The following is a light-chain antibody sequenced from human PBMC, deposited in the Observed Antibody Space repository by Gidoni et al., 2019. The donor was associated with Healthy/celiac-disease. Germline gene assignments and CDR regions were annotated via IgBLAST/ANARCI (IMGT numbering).Light chain of an antibody. CDR3: AAWDDSLSGRV. CDR1: SSNIGSNY. J-gene: IGLJ3*02. V-gene: IGLV1-47*01. CDR2: RNN. Sequence: HSVLTQPPSASGPPGQRVPISCSGSSSNIGSNYVYWYQQLPGTAPKLLIYRNNQRPSGVPDRFSGSKSGTSASLAISGLRSEDEADYYCAAWDDSLSGRVFGGGTKLTVL.